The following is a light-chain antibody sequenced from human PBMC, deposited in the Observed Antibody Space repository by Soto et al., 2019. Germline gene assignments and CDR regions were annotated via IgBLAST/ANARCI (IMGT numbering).Light chain of an antibody. CDR1: QSVSSN. CDR2: GAS. CDR3: QQYGILWT. J-gene: IGKJ1*01. V-gene: IGKV3-15*01. Sequence: EIVVTLTPATLSVSARERATLSCRASQSVSSNLAWYQQKPGQAPRLLIYGASTRATGIPARFRGSGSGTDFTLTISRLEPEDFAVYYCQQYGILWTFGQGTKVDIK.